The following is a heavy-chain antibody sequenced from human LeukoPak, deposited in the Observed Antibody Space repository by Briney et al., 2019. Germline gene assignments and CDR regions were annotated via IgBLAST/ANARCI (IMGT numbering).Heavy chain of an antibody. V-gene: IGHV4-59*01. J-gene: IGHJ6*03. CDR1: GGSISSYY. Sequence: SETLSLTCTVSGGSISSYYWSWIRQPPGKGLEWIGYTYYSGSTNYNPSLKSRVTISVDTSKNQFSLKLTSVTAADTAVYYCARETSQKGAHYMDVWDKGTTVTISS. CDR2: TYYSGST. D-gene: IGHD3-16*01. CDR3: ARETSQKGAHYMDV.